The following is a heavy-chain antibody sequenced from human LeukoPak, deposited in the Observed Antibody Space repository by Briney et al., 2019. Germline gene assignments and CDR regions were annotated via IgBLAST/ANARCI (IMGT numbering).Heavy chain of an antibody. D-gene: IGHD3-22*01. CDR1: GGSFGGYY. Sequence: SETLSLTCAVYGGSFGGYYWSWIRQPPGKGLEWIGEINHSGSTNYNPSLKSRVTISVDTSKNQFSLKLSSVTAADTAVYYCAGDYYDSSGYYYRSDYWGQGTLVTVSS. CDR3: AGDYYDSSGYYYRSDY. CDR2: INHSGST. V-gene: IGHV4-34*01. J-gene: IGHJ4*02.